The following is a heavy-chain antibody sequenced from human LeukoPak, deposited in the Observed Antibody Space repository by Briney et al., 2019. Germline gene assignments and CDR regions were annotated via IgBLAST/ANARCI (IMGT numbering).Heavy chain of an antibody. Sequence: PGGSLRLSCAASGFTFSSYSMNWVRQAPGKGLEWVSSTSSSSSCIYYADSVKGRFTISRDNAKNSLYLQMNSLRAEDTAVYYCARESRTYYYDSRGQNNAFDIWGQGTMVTVSS. J-gene: IGHJ3*02. CDR1: GFTFSSYS. D-gene: IGHD3-22*01. V-gene: IGHV3-21*01. CDR2: TSSSSSCI. CDR3: ARESRTYYYDSRGQNNAFDI.